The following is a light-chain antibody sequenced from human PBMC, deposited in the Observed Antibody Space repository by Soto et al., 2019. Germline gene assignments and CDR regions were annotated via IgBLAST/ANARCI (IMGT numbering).Light chain of an antibody. J-gene: IGKJ5*01. CDR2: AAS. Sequence: DIQMTQSPSSLSASVGDRVTITCRASQSISFYLNWYQQKPGKAHKXLIYAASNLQSGVPSRFSGSGSGTEGTITISSLQPEDFATYYCQRSYSIPITFGQGTRLEIK. V-gene: IGKV1-39*01. CDR3: QRSYSIPIT. CDR1: QSISFY.